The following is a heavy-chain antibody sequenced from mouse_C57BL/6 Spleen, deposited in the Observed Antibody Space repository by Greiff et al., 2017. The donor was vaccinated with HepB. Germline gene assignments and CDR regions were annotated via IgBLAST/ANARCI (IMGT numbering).Heavy chain of an antibody. CDR3: ARWGGSSYLYAMDY. CDR2: IDPEDGET. J-gene: IGHJ4*01. V-gene: IGHV14-2*01. CDR1: GFNIKDSY. Sequence: DVKLQESGAELVKPGASVKLSCTASGFNIKDSYMHWVKQRTEQGLEWIGRIDPEDGETKYAPKFQGKATITADTSSNTAYLQLSSLTSEDTAVYYCARWGGSSYLYAMDYWGQGTSVTVSS. D-gene: IGHD1-1*01.